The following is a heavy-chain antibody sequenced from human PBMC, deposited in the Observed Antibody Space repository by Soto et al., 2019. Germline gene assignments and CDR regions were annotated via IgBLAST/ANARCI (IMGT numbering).Heavy chain of an antibody. CDR3: AKDLSKANVSSSYYYYGMDV. J-gene: IGHJ6*02. D-gene: IGHD6-13*01. CDR2: ISYDGSNK. V-gene: IGHV3-30*18. CDR1: GFTFSSYG. Sequence: GGSLRLSCAASGFTFSSYGMHWVRQAPGKGLEWVAVISYDGSNKYYADSVKGRFTISRDNSKNTLYLQMNSLRAEDTAVYYCAKDLSKANVSSSYYYYGMDVWGQGTTVTVSS.